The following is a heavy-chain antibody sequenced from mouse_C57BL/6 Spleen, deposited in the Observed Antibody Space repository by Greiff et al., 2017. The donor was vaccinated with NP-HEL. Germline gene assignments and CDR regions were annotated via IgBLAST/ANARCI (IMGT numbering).Heavy chain of an antibody. D-gene: IGHD2-5*01. Sequence: VQLQQSGAELARPGASVKLSCKASGYTFTSYGISWVKQRTGQGLEWIGEIYPRSGNTYYNEKFKGKATLTADKSSSTAYMELRSLTSEDSAVYFCARSYYSNYVGDYFDYWGQGTTLTVSS. V-gene: IGHV1-81*01. CDR3: ARSYYSNYVGDYFDY. CDR2: IYPRSGNT. CDR1: GYTFTSYG. J-gene: IGHJ2*01.